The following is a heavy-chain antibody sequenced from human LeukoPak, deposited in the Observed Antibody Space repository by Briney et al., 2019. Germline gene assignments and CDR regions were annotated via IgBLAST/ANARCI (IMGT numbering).Heavy chain of an antibody. D-gene: IGHD3-3*01. V-gene: IGHV3-21*01. Sequence: PGGSLRLSCAASGFSFKSHNMNWVRQAPGEGLEWISAISSGSGYMYYADSVQGRFTISRDNAKNSLYLQMNSLRAEDTAVYYCARDWGITRITIFGVVDYFDYWGQGTLVTVSS. CDR3: ARDWGITRITIFGVVDYFDY. CDR2: ISSGSGYM. J-gene: IGHJ4*02. CDR1: GFSFKSHN.